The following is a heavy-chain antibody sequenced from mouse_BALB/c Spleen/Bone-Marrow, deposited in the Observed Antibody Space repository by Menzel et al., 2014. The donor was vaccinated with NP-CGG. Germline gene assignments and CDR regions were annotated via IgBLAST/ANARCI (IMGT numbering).Heavy chain of an antibody. V-gene: IGHV5-6-5*01. CDR3: ARGPSYGNYLYYALDY. CDR1: GFSFRSYA. Sequence: EVKLVESGGGLVKPGGSLKLSCAASGFSFRSYAMSWVRQTPERRLEWVASIISGGNTYYPDSVKGRFTISRDNARTIRYLQRSSLTSEDTAMYYCARGPSYGNYLYYALDYWGQGTSGTVSS. J-gene: IGHJ4*01. CDR2: IISGGNT. D-gene: IGHD2-10*02.